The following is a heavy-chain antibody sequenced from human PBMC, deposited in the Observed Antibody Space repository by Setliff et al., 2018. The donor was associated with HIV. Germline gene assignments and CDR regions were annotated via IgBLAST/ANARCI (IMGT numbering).Heavy chain of an antibody. CDR1: GGSINRIDYY. CDR2: VYYDGTT. CDR3: ASLYYISSWTSYSDS. J-gene: IGHJ4*02. V-gene: IGHV4-39*01. Sequence: PSETLSLTCTVSGGSINRIDYYWGWIRQSPGKGLEWIGNVYYDGTTYYNPSLKSRVTLSVDTSKNQFSLELSSVTASDTAVYRCASLYYISSWTSYSDSWGQGTLVTVSS. D-gene: IGHD3-10*01.